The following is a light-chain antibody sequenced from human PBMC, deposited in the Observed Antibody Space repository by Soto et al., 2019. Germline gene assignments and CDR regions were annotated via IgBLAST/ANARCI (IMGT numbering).Light chain of an antibody. CDR3: QQRRSWPPTIT. Sequence: EIVLTQSPATLSLSPGERATLSCRASQSVSTYLAWYQQRPGQAPRLLIFDASYRATDIPPRFSGSGSGTDFTLTISSLEPEDFAFYYCQQRRSWPPTITFGQGTRLEIK. J-gene: IGKJ5*01. CDR2: DAS. V-gene: IGKV3-11*01. CDR1: QSVSTY.